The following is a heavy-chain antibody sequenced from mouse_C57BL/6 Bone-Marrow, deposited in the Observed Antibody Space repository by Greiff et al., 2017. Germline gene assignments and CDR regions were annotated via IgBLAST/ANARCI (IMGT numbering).Heavy chain of an antibody. J-gene: IGHJ4*01. Sequence: EVQRVESGGGLVQPGESLKLSCESNEYEFPSHDMSWVRKTPEKRLALVAAINSDGGSTYYPDTLERRFIISRDNTKKTLDLQMSSLRTEYTSLYYCARGGVKDAMDYWGQGTSVTASS. CDR1: EYEFPSHD. V-gene: IGHV5-2*01. CDR3: ARGGVKDAMDY. CDR2: INSDGGST. D-gene: IGHD1-3*01.